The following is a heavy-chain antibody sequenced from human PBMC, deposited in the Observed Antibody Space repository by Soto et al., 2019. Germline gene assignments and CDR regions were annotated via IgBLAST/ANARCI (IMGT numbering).Heavy chain of an antibody. CDR2: INSDVSSM. V-gene: IGHV3-74*03. Sequence: GGSLRLSCVASGFTFSNYWMHWVRHAPGQGLVWVSRINSDVSSMTYADSVKGRFTISRDNAKNTLYLQMNSLRAEDTALYYCAKGRSYYYYYGVDVWGQGTTVTVSS. J-gene: IGHJ6*02. CDR1: GFTFSNYW. CDR3: AKGRSYYYYYGVDV.